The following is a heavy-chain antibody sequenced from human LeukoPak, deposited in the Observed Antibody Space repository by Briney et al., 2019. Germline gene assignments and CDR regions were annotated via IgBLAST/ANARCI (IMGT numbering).Heavy chain of an antibody. CDR2: VSGGGTT. Sequence: GGSLRLSCAASGFTISGNYMAWVRQAPVKGLEWASVVSGGGTTDYADSVKGRFTISRDDSKNTLYLQMNSLRAEDTAVYYCARAPAGHVLDFWGQGSLVTVSS. CDR3: ARAPAGHVLDF. D-gene: IGHD6-6*01. J-gene: IGHJ4*02. V-gene: IGHV3-53*01. CDR1: GFTISGNY.